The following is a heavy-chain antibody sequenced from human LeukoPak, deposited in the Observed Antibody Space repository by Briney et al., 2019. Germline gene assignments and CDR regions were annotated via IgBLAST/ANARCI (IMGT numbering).Heavy chain of an antibody. CDR3: AKVTGTTNY. CDR1: GLTFSNHA. J-gene: IGHJ4*02. CDR2: ISGRDEST. V-gene: IGHV3-23*01. Sequence: PGGSLTLSCAVSGLTFSNHALSWVRQAPGKGLEWVSAISGRDESTYYADSVKGRFTISRDNSKSTLYLQMSSLRAEDTAVYHCAKVTGTTNYWGQGTLFTVSS. D-gene: IGHD1-1*01.